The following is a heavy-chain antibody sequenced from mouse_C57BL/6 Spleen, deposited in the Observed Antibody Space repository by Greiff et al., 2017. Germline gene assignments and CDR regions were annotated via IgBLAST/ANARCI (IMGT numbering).Heavy chain of an antibody. CDR2: ISGGGGNT. V-gene: IGHV5-9*01. J-gene: IGHJ2*01. Sequence: EVKLVESGGGLVKPGGSLKLSCAASGFTFSSYTMSWVRQTPEKRLEWVATISGGGGNTYYPDSVKGRFTISRDNAKNTLYLQMSSLRSEDTALYYCARQGVPIQLVDFDYWGQGTTLTVSS. D-gene: IGHD4-1*02. CDR1: GFTFSSYT. CDR3: ARQGVPIQLVDFDY.